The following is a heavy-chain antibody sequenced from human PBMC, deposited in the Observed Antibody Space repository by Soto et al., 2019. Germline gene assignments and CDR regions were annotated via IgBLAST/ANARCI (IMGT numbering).Heavy chain of an antibody. V-gene: IGHV3-33*01. Sequence: GGSLRLSCAASGFTFSSYGMHWVRQAPGKGLEWVAVIWYDGSNKYYADSVKGRFTISRDNSKNTLYLQMNSLRAEDTAVYYCARDLAQRGIAAAGEPPFDYWGQGTLVTVSS. D-gene: IGHD6-13*01. CDR1: GFTFSSYG. J-gene: IGHJ4*02. CDR3: ARDLAQRGIAAAGEPPFDY. CDR2: IWYDGSNK.